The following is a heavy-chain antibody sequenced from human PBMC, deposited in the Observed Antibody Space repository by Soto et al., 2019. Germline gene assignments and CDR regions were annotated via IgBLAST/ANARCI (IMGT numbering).Heavy chain of an antibody. CDR1: GFTFSSYA. D-gene: IGHD6-13*01. V-gene: IGHV3-23*01. CDR3: AKDSSSWYSGYFDY. CDR2: ISGSGGRT. Sequence: GGSLRLSCAASGFTFSSYAMSWVRQAPGKGLEWVSAISGSGGRTYYADSVKGRFTISRDNSKNTLYLQMNSLRAEDTAVYYCAKDSSSWYSGYFDYWGQGTLVTVSS. J-gene: IGHJ4*02.